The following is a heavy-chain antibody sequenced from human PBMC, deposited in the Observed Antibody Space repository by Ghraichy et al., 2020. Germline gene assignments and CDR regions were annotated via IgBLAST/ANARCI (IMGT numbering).Heavy chain of an antibody. J-gene: IGHJ4*02. CDR1: GVSIRSYY. CDR2: IYTSGST. Sequence: SETLSLTCAVSGVSIRSYYWSRIRQPAGKGLEWIGRIYTSGSTNYNPSLKSRATMSLDTSNNQFSLKLSSVTAADTAIYYCASTHYDFWSDSRGDIFDYWGQGTLVTVSS. V-gene: IGHV4-4*07. D-gene: IGHD3-3*01. CDR3: ASTHYDFWSDSRGDIFDY.